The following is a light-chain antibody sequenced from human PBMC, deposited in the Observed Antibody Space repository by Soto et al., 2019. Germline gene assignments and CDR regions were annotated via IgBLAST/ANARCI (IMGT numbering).Light chain of an antibody. J-gene: IGLJ1*01. Sequence: QSVLAQPASVSGSPGQSFTISCTGTSSDVGCYNYVSWYQQHPGKAPQLMIYEVSNRPSGVSKRFSGSKSGNTDSLTISGLQAEDEADYYCSSYTSSSTRVFGTGTKVTVL. V-gene: IGLV2-14*01. CDR1: SSDVGCYNY. CDR3: SSYTSSSTRV. CDR2: EVS.